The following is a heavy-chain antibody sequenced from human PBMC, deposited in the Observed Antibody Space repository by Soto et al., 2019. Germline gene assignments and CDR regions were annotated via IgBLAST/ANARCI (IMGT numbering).Heavy chain of an antibody. D-gene: IGHD5-12*01. CDR2: TYFRSKWYN. Sequence: SQTLSLTCAISGDSVSSNTASWNWIRQSPSRGLEWLGRTYFRSKWYNDYAVSVKSRIIINPDTSNNQFSLQLNSVSPEDTAVYYCAKGDNLGPKTGYAFDPWGQGIMVTVSS. CDR1: GDSVSSNTAS. CDR3: AKGDNLGPKTGYAFDP. V-gene: IGHV6-1*01. J-gene: IGHJ5*02.